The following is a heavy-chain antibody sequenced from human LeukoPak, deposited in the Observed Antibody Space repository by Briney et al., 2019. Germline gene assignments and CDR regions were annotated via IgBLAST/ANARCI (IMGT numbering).Heavy chain of an antibody. J-gene: IGHJ4*02. CDR2: IRSKAYGGTT. V-gene: IGHV3-49*04. Sequence: GRSLRLSCTASGFTFSDYAMSWVRQAPGKGLEWVGFIRSKAYGGTTEYAASVKGRFTISRDDSKSIAYLQMNSLKTEDTAVYYCTRDSYHFDYWGQGTLVTVSS. CDR3: TRDSYHFDY. D-gene: IGHD5-18*01. CDR1: GFTFSDYA.